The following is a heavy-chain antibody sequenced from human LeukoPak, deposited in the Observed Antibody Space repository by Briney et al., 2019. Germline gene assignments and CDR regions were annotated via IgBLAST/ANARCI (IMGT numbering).Heavy chain of an antibody. CDR2: ISWNSGSI. CDR1: GFTFDDYA. J-gene: IGHJ4*02. D-gene: IGHD2-15*01. CDR3: AKAPGGDY. V-gene: IGHV3-9*01. Sequence: PGGSLRLSCAASGFTFDDYAMHWVRQAPGKGLEWVSGISWNSGSIGYADSVKGRFTISRDNSKNTLYLQMNSLRAEDTAVYYCAKAPGGDYWGQGTLVTVSS.